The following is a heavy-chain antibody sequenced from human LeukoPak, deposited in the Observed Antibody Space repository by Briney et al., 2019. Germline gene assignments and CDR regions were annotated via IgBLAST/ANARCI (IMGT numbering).Heavy chain of an antibody. CDR3: ARGISSSGWLDY. CDR2: LYSGGNT. Sequence: GGSLRLSCAASGFTVSSNFMSWVRQAPGKGLEWISVLYSGGNTYYADSVKGRFTISRDNSENTLFPQMNSLRAEDTAVYYCARGISSSGWLDYWGQGTLVTVSS. CDR1: GFTVSSNF. D-gene: IGHD6-19*01. V-gene: IGHV3-53*01. J-gene: IGHJ4*02.